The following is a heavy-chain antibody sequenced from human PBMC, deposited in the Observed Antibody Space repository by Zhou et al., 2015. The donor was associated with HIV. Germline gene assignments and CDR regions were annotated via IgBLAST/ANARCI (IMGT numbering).Heavy chain of an antibody. Sequence: QVQLVQSGAEVKKPGASVKVSCKVSGYTLSLYYIHWVRQAPGQGLEWMGWINPKSGDTNFAQKFQGRVTMTRDTSISTAYMELSRLTSDDTAVYYCARDADSRIAAAGSHFDYWGQGTLVTVSS. D-gene: IGHD6-13*01. CDR3: ARDADSRIAAAGSHFDY. CDR1: GYTLSLYY. CDR2: INPKSGDT. V-gene: IGHV1-2*02. J-gene: IGHJ4*02.